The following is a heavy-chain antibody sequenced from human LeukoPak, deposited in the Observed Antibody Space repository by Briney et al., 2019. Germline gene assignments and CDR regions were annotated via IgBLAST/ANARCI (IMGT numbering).Heavy chain of an antibody. CDR2: IYTSGTT. Sequence: SETLSLTCTVSGGSISNYYWSWLRQPAGKGLEWIGRIYTSGTTNYNPSLKSRVTMSVDTSKNQFSLNLISVTAADTAVYYCARGGWYFDLWGRGTLVTVSS. V-gene: IGHV4-4*07. CDR1: GGSISNYY. CDR3: ARGGWYFDL. J-gene: IGHJ2*01.